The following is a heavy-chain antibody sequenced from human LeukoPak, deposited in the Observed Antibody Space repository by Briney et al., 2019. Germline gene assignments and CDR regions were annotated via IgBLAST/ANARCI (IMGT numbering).Heavy chain of an antibody. CDR1: GFIFNNYV. J-gene: IGHJ4*02. Sequence: GGSLRLSGAASGFIFNNYVMSWVRQGPGKGLEWVSASGGGGGRTYYADSVKGRFTISRDNSKNTLFLQMGSLRAEDTAVYYCAKGEGPTVGITWGRGTLVTVTS. CDR2: SGGGGGRT. V-gene: IGHV3-23*01. D-gene: IGHD1-7*01. CDR3: AKGEGPTVGIT.